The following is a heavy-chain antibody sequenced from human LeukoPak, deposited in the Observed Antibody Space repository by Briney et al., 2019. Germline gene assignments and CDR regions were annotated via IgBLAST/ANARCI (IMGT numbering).Heavy chain of an antibody. D-gene: IGHD5-12*01. V-gene: IGHV1-18*01. CDR3: ARDSADIVPPYYYYGMDV. J-gene: IGHJ6*02. Sequence: ASVKVSCKASGYTFTSYGISWVRQAPGQGLEWMGWITAYNGNTKYTQNLQGRVTMTTDTSTSTTYMELRSLRSDDTAAYYCARDSADIVPPYYYYGMDVWGQGTTVTVSS. CDR1: GYTFTSYG. CDR2: ITAYNGNT.